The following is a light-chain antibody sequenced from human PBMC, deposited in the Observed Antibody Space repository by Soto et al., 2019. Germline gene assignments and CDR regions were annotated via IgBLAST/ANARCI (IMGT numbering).Light chain of an antibody. CDR2: DAS. J-gene: IGKJ2*01. CDR1: QSISSW. CDR3: QQYNSYLYT. V-gene: IGKV1-5*01. Sequence: DIQMTQSPSTLSASVGDRVTITCRSSQSISSWLAWYQHKPGKAPKRLIYDASSLESGVPSRFSGSGSGTEFTLTISILQPDDFATYYCQQYNSYLYTFGQGTKVDIK.